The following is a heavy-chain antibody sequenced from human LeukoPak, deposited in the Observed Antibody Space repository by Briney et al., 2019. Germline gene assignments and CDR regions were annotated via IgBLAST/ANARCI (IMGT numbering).Heavy chain of an antibody. CDR3: ARAGELRYFDWLSY. CDR2: INSDGSST. D-gene: IGHD3-9*01. V-gene: IGHV3-74*01. J-gene: IGHJ4*02. Sequence: GGSLRLSCAASGFTFSSYWMHWVRQAPGKGLVWVSHINSDGSSTSYADSVKGRFTISRDNAKNTLYLQMNSLRAEDTAVYYCARAGELRYFDWLSYWGQGTLVTVSS. CDR1: GFTFSSYW.